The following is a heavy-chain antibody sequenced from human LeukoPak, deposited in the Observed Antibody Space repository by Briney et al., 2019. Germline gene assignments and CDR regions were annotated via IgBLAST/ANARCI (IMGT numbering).Heavy chain of an antibody. Sequence: GGSLRLSCAASGFTFSAYAMHWVRQAPGKGLEWVAVISYDGTNTYYAGSEEGRFTISRDNSNNTVYLHMNSLKAEDTALYYCVRDRNNNYFDYWGQGTLLTVSS. CDR2: ISYDGTNT. V-gene: IGHV3-30*04. D-gene: IGHD1-14*01. CDR1: GFTFSAYA. J-gene: IGHJ4*02. CDR3: VRDRNNNYFDY.